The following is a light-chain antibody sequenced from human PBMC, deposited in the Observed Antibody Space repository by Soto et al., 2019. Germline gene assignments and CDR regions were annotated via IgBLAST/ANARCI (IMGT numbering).Light chain of an antibody. CDR3: QQYGSPLWT. CDR2: GES. J-gene: IGKJ1*01. V-gene: IGKV3-20*01. CDR1: QSVTGTY. Sequence: EIVLTQSPGTLSLSPGDRATLSCRASQSVTGTYLAWYQHKPGQAPRLLIYGESIRATGIPDRFSGSGSGTDFTLTISRLEPEDFAVYYCQQYGSPLWTFGQGTKVDI.